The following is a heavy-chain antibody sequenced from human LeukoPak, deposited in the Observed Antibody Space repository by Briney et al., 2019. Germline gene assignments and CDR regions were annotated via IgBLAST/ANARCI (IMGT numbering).Heavy chain of an antibody. CDR2: IYTAGST. Sequence: GWSLRLSCAASGFTVSSSYMSWVRQAPGKGLEWVSVIYTAGSTYYADSAKGRFTISRDNSKNTVYLQMNSLRAEDTAVYYCVSRRDYGINSWGQGTLVTVSS. D-gene: IGHD4-17*01. J-gene: IGHJ4*02. CDR1: GFTVSSSY. V-gene: IGHV3-53*01. CDR3: VSRRDYGINS.